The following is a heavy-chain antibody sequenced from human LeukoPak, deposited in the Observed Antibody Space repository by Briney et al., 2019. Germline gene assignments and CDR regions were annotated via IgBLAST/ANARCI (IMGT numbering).Heavy chain of an antibody. V-gene: IGHV4-61*02. CDR3: ARNQGYYYYYMDV. J-gene: IGHJ6*03. CDR2: IYTSGST. D-gene: IGHD6-13*01. CDR1: GGSISSGSYY. Sequence: SQTLSLTCTVSGGSISSGSYYWSWIRQPAGKGLEWIGRIYTSGSTNYNPSLKSRVTISVDTSKNQFSLKLSSVTAADTAVYYCARNQGYYYYYMDVRGKGTTVTISS.